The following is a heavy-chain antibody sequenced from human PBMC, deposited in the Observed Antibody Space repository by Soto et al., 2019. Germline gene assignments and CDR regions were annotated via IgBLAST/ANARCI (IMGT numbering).Heavy chain of an antibody. CDR2: IYYSGST. CDR3: ARARYYGSGSYYKPYYYYYMDV. CDR1: GGSISSYY. V-gene: IGHV4-59*01. J-gene: IGHJ6*03. Sequence: SETLSLTCTVSGGSISSYYWSWIRQPPGKGLEWIGYIYYSGSTNYNPSLKSRVTISVDTSKNQFSLKLSSVTAADTAVYYCARARYYGSGSYYKPYYYYYMDVWGKGTTVTVSS. D-gene: IGHD3-10*01.